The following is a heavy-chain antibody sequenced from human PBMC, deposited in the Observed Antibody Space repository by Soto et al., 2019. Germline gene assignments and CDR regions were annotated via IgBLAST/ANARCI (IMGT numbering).Heavy chain of an antibody. D-gene: IGHD2-8*01. CDR2: INPSGGST. J-gene: IGHJ4*02. V-gene: IGHV1-46*01. CDR3: ARPPYPGCINAVCYPLDY. CDR1: GYTFTSYY. Sequence: QVQLVQSGAEVKKPGASVKISCKASGYTFTSYYMHWVRQAPGQGLEWMGIINPSGGSTNYAQKLHGRFAMTRDTSTSTVYMELNSLRSEDTAVYYCARPPYPGCINAVCYPLDYWGQGTLVTVSS.